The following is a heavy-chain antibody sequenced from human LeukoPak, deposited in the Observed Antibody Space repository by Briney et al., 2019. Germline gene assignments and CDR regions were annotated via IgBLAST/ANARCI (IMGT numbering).Heavy chain of an antibody. CDR3: ARVEAAATLGNYFDY. D-gene: IGHD2-15*01. CDR1: GYTFTSYG. V-gene: IGHV1-18*01. CDR2: ISAYNGNT. Sequence: ASVKVSCKASGYTFTSYGISWVRQAPGQGLEWMGWISAYNGNTNYAQKLQGRVTMTTDTSTSTAYMELRSLRSDDTAVYYCARVEAAATLGNYFDYWGQGTLVTVSS. J-gene: IGHJ4*02.